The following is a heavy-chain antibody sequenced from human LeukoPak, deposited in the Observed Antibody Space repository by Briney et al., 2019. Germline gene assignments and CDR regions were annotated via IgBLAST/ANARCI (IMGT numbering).Heavy chain of an antibody. J-gene: IGHJ4*02. D-gene: IGHD3-3*01. CDR1: GGSISSYY. CDR3: ARGYDVNY. V-gene: IGHV4-59*08. Sequence: SETLSLTCTVSGGSISSYYWSWIRQPPGKGLEWIGYIYYSGSTNYNPSLKSRVTISVDTSKNQFSLKLGSVTAADTAVYYCARGYDVNYWGQGTLVTVSS. CDR2: IYYSGST.